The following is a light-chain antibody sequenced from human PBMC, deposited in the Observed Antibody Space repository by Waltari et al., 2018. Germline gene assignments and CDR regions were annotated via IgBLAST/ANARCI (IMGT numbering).Light chain of an antibody. CDR2: KDS. CDR1: TSPNQY. Sequence: SYELTQPPSVSVSPGQTARIPCSAATSPNQYAFWYQQKPGQAPVLVIYKDSERPSGIPERFSGSSSGTTVTLTISGAQAEDEADYYCQASDTSGSYPVFGGGTKLTVL. V-gene: IGLV3-25*03. J-gene: IGLJ2*01. CDR3: QASDTSGSYPV.